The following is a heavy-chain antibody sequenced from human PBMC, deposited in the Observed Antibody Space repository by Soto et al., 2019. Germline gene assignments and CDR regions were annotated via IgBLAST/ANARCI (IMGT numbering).Heavy chain of an antibody. J-gene: IGHJ1*01. CDR2: IKEDGGKT. CDR3: SRDYYGPVPD. V-gene: IGHV3-7*04. CDR1: GLTLSRYW. Sequence: EVQLVESGGGLVQPGGSLRLSCVASGLTLSRYWMSWVRQAPGKGLEWVANIKEDGGKTYYVDSVKGPFTIPRDNAQISVYLQMNSLRVDVTAVYYCSRDYYGPVPDWGQGTLVIVSS. D-gene: IGHD3-22*01.